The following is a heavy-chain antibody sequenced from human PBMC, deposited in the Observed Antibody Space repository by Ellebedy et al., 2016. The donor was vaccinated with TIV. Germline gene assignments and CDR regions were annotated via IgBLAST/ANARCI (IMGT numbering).Heavy chain of an antibody. CDR1: GFTFSNCA. CDR3: GAITVVRGGYYYYGMDV. D-gene: IGHD3-10*01. J-gene: IGHJ6*02. Sequence: GESLKISXAASGFTFSNCAMNWVRQAPGKGLEWVSGISFNGGSTYYADSVKGRFTISRDNSKNTLYLQMNSLRADDTAVYYCGAITVVRGGYYYYGMDVWGQGTTVTASS. CDR2: ISFNGGST. V-gene: IGHV3-23*01.